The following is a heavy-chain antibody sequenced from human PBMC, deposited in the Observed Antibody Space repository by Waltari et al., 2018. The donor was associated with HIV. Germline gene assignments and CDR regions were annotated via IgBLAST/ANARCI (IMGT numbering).Heavy chain of an antibody. J-gene: IGHJ4*02. V-gene: IGHV3-30*18. CDR1: GFPFHPYS. Sequence: QVQLVESGGGVVQPGRSLRLSCAASGFPFHPYSMHWVRQAPGKGLEWVAMISFDLKNKFYADSVSGRFTISRDNSKNTLYLQMNNLRSEDTAVYYCAKDRTLRMMGYYFDNWGQGTLVTVSS. CDR3: AKDRTLRMMGYYFDN. D-gene: IGHD3-16*01. CDR2: ISFDLKNK.